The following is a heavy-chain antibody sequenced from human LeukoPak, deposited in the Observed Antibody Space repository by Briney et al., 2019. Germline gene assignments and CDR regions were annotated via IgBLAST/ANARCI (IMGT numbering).Heavy chain of an antibody. CDR3: ARVRDVLVTLWYFDY. Sequence: GRSLRLSCAASGFTFSSYGMHWVRQAPGKGLGWVAFILYDGSNEFYADSVKGRFTISRDNAKNSLYLQMNSLRAEDTAVFYCARVRDVLVTLWYFDYWGQGSQVTVSS. J-gene: IGHJ4*02. D-gene: IGHD3-3*02. V-gene: IGHV3-33*03. CDR2: ILYDGSNE. CDR1: GFTFSSYG.